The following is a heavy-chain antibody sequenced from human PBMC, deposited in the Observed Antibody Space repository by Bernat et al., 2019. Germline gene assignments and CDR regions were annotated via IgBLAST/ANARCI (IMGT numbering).Heavy chain of an antibody. CDR3: ARDEGSTSKYYYYYMDV. CDR2: INPNSGGT. D-gene: IGHD2-2*01. Sequence: QVQLVQSGAEVKKPGASVKVSCKASGYTFTGYYMHWVRQAPGQGLEWMGRINPNSGGTNYAQKFQGRVTMTRDTSISTAYMELSRLRSDDTAVYYCARDEGSTSKYYYYYMDVWGKGTTVTVSS. J-gene: IGHJ6*03. V-gene: IGHV1-2*06. CDR1: GYTFTGYY.